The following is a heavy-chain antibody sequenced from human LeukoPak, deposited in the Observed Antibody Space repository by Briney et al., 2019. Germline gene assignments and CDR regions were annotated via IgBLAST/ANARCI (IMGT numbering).Heavy chain of an antibody. J-gene: IGHJ4*02. V-gene: IGHV1-8*01. CDR1: GYTFTSYD. CDR2: MNPNSGNT. CDR3: ARVVRPHLEFDY. D-gene: IGHD1-1*01. Sequence: ASVRVSWKASGYTFTSYDINWVRQATGQGLEWMGWMNPNSGNTGYAQKFQGRVTMTRNTSISTAYMELSSLRSEDTAVYYCARVVRPHLEFDYWGQGTLVTVSS.